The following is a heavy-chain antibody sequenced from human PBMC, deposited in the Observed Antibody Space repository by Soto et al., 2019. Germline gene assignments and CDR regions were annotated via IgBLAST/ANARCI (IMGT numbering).Heavy chain of an antibody. CDR2: ISSSSSYI. J-gene: IGHJ3*02. D-gene: IGHD3-16*01. V-gene: IGHV3-21*01. Sequence: EVQLVESGGGLVKPGGSLRLSCAASGFTFSSYSMNWVRKAPGKGLEWVSSISSSSSYIYYADSVKDRFTISRDNAKSSLYLQMHSLRAEDTDVYYCAREGRGMAFDNWGQGTMVTVSS. CDR3: AREGRGMAFDN. CDR1: GFTFSSYS.